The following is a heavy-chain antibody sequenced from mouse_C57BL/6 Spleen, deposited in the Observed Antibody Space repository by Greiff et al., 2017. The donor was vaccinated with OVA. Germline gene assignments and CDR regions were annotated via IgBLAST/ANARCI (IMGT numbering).Heavy chain of an antibody. CDR3: AKGDYDSPFAY. D-gene: IGHD2-4*01. CDR2: FHPYNDDT. Sequence: QVQLQQSGAELVQPGASVTMSCKASGYTFTTYPIEWMQQNHGKSLEWIGNFHPYNDDTKNNEMFKGKDTLTVEKSSSTVYLELSRLTSDDSAVYYCAKGDYDSPFAYWGQGTLVTVSA. J-gene: IGHJ3*01. V-gene: IGHV1-47*01. CDR1: GYTFTTYP.